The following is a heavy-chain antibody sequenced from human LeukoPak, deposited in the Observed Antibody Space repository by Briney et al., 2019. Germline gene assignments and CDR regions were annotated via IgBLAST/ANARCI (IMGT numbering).Heavy chain of an antibody. CDR1: GFTFSNYA. Sequence: QSGGSLRLSCAASGFTFSNYAMSWVRQVPGKGLEWVANIKQDGSEKYYVDSVKGRFTISRDNAKNSLYLQMNSLRAEDTAVYYCASLGYWGQGTLVTVSS. CDR2: IKQDGSEK. CDR3: ASLGY. J-gene: IGHJ4*02. V-gene: IGHV3-7*01.